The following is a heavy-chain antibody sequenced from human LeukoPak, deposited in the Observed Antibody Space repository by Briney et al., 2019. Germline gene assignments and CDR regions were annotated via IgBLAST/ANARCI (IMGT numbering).Heavy chain of an antibody. V-gene: IGHV3-23*01. CDR1: GFTFSSYA. CDR3: ASPIAARQGYYYYGMDV. J-gene: IGHJ6*02. CDR2: ISGSGGST. D-gene: IGHD6-6*01. Sequence: PGGSLRLSCAASGFTFSSYAMSWVRQAPGKGLEWVSAISGSGGSTYYADSVKGRFTISRDNSKNTLSLRMNSLRAEDTAVYYCASPIAARQGYYYYGMDVWGQGTTVTVSS.